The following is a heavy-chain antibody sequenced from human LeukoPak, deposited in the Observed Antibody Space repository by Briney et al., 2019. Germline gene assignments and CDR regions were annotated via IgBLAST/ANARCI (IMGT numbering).Heavy chain of an antibody. CDR3: ARDWYCSGGSCYDVFDI. CDR2: ISAYNDNP. J-gene: IGHJ3*02. D-gene: IGHD2-15*01. V-gene: IGHV1-18*01. CDR1: GYTFTSYG. Sequence: ASVKVSCKASGYTFTSYGISWVRQAPGQGLEWMGWISAYNDNPNYAQKLQGRVTMTADTSTTTAYMELRSLRSDDTAVYYCARDWYCSGGSCYDVFDIRGQGTMVTVSS.